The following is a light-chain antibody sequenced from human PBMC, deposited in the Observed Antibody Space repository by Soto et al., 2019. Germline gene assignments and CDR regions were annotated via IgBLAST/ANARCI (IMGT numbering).Light chain of an antibody. J-gene: IGLJ2*01. Sequence: QSVLTQPASVSGSPGQSIAISCTGSSSDIGDYNYVSWYQQHPGKAPKLMIYDVSNRPSGVSNRFSGSMSGNTASLTISGLQPEDEADYYCSSYTGCSTVVFGGGTQLTVL. CDR3: SSYTGCSTVV. CDR2: DVS. CDR1: SSDIGDYNY. V-gene: IGLV2-14*01.